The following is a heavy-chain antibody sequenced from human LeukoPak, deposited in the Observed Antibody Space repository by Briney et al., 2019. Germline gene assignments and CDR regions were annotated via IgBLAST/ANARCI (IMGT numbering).Heavy chain of an antibody. Sequence: GGSLRLSCAASGFTVSSNYMSWVRQAPGKGLEWVSVIYSGGSTYYADSVKGRFTISRDNSKNTLYVQMNSLRADDAAVYYCAKGRSSYPMDYIFDFWGQGTLVTVSS. CDR3: AKGRSSYPMDYIFDF. CDR1: GFTVSSNY. V-gene: IGHV3-53*05. J-gene: IGHJ4*02. D-gene: IGHD3-16*02. CDR2: IYSGGST.